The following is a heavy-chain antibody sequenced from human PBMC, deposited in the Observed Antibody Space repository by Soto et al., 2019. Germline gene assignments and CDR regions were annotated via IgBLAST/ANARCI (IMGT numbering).Heavy chain of an antibody. CDR2: INHSGST. Sequence: SETLSLTCAVYGGSFSGYYWSWIRQPPGKGLEWIGEINHSGSTNYNPSLKSRVTISVDTSKNQFSLKLSSVTAADTAVYYCAREGIAAAAGMDVWGQGTTVTVSS. V-gene: IGHV4-34*01. CDR1: GGSFSGYY. CDR3: AREGIAAAAGMDV. D-gene: IGHD6-13*01. J-gene: IGHJ6*02.